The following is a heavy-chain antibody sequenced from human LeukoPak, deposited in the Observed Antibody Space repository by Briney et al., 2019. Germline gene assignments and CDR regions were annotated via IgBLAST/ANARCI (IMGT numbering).Heavy chain of an antibody. CDR1: GGSIRSSSYY. J-gene: IGHJ4*02. D-gene: IGHD5-24*01. V-gene: IGHV4-39*07. CDR2: IYYSGTT. CDR3: ARDRRDGLDY. Sequence: SETLSLTCTVPGGSIRSSSYYWGWIRQPRGKGREWIGSIYYSGTTYYTPSLKSRVTISVDTSKNQFSLKLSSVTAADTAVYYCARDRRDGLDYWGQGTLVTVSS.